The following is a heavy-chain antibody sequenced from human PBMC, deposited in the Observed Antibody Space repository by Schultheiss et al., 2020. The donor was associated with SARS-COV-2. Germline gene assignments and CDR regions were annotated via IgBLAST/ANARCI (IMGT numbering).Heavy chain of an antibody. J-gene: IGHJ6*02. D-gene: IGHD4-17*01. Sequence: SETLSLTCTVSGGSISSYYWSWIRQPPGKGLEWIGYIYYSGSTYYNPSLKSRVTISVDTSKNQFSLKLSSVTAADTAVYYCARATMTTVRSGPYYYYGMDVWGQGTTVTVAS. CDR3: ARATMTTVRSGPYYYYGMDV. CDR1: GGSISSYY. V-gene: IGHV4-59*06. CDR2: IYYSGST.